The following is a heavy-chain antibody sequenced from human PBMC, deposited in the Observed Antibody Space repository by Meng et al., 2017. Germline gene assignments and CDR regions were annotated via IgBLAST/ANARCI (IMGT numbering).Heavy chain of an antibody. Sequence: SVKVSCKASGGTFSSYAISWVRQAPGQGLEWMGGIIPIFGTANYAQKFQGRVTITADESTSTAYMELSSLRSEDTAVYYCARIRSWRITMIETVHAFDIWGQGTMVTVSS. J-gene: IGHJ3*02. CDR3: ARIRSWRITMIETVHAFDI. CDR1: GGTFSSYA. V-gene: IGHV1-69*13. D-gene: IGHD3-22*01. CDR2: IIPIFGTA.